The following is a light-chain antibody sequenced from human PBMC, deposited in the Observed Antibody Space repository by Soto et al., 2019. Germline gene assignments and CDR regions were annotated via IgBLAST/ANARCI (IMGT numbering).Light chain of an antibody. CDR1: SSDVGGYNY. Sequence: QSALTQPPSASGSPGQSFTISCTGTSSDVGGYNYVSWYQQHPGKAPKLMIYEVSKRPSGVPDRFSGSKSGNTASLTFSGLQAEDEADYYCSSYAGSNNVVFGGGTKLTVL. CDR2: EVS. CDR3: SSYAGSNNVV. V-gene: IGLV2-8*01. J-gene: IGLJ2*01.